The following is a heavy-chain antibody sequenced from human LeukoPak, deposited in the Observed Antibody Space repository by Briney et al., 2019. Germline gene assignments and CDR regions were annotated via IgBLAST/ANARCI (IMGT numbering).Heavy chain of an antibody. CDR1: GSTFTGYY. J-gene: IGHJ4*02. D-gene: IGHD2-15*01. V-gene: IGHV1-2*06. Sequence: ASVKVSCKASGSTFTGYYMHWVRQAPGQGLEWMGRINPNSGGTNYAQKFQGRVTMTRDTSISTAYMELSRLRSDDTAVYYCARDSPRVSPPIVVVVAATPAGDYWGQGTLVTVSS. CDR2: INPNSGGT. CDR3: ARDSPRVSPPIVVVVAATPAGDY.